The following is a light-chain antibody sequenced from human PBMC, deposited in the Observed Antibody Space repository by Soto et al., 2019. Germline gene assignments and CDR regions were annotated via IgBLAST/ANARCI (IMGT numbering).Light chain of an antibody. J-gene: IGKJ1*01. Sequence: DIQMTQSPSSLSASVEERVTITCRGSQSISSYLNWYQQKPGKAPKLLIYAASSLQSGVPSRFSGSGSGTAFTLTISSLQPEDFATYYCQQSYSTPRTFGQGTKVEIK. V-gene: IGKV1-39*01. CDR3: QQSYSTPRT. CDR2: AAS. CDR1: QSISSY.